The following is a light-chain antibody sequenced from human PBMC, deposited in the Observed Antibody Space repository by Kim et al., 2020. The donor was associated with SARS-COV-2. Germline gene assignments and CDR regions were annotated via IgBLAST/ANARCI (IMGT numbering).Light chain of an antibody. V-gene: IGKV1-5*03. J-gene: IGKJ2*01. Sequence: LSASVGDRVTIPCRASQSISRWLAWYQQKPGKAPTLLIYGASGLESGVPSRFSGSGFGTDFTLTISSLQPDDFATYYCLQYINHYTFGQGTKLEI. CDR3: LQYINHYT. CDR1: QSISRW. CDR2: GAS.